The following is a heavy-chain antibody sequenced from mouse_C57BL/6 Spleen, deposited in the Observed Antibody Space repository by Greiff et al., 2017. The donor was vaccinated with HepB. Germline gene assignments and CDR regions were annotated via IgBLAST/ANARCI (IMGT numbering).Heavy chain of an antibody. V-gene: IGHV1-54*01. J-gene: IGHJ2*01. CDR3: ARDGAYSNYFDY. Sequence: VQLKESGAELVRPGTSVKVSCKASGYAFTNYLIEWVKQRPGQGLEWIGVINPGSGGTNYNEKFKGKATLTADKSSSTAYMQLSSLTSEDSAVYFCARDGAYSNYFDYWGQGTTLTVSS. CDR1: GYAFTNYL. CDR2: INPGSGGT. D-gene: IGHD2-5*01.